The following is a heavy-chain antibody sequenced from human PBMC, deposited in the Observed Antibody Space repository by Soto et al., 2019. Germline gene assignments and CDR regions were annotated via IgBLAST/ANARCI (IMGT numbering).Heavy chain of an antibody. V-gene: IGHV3-30*03. CDR2: ISYDGNNK. CDR3: ARGPSYSDSYFDY. J-gene: IGHJ4*02. D-gene: IGHD4-17*01. Sequence: QVQLVESGGGVVQPGGSLRLSCAASEFTFSNYAMHWVRQPPGKGLQWLAVISYDGNNKYYADSVEGRFTISRDNSKNTVYLQTNSPRLEDTTVYYCARGPSYSDSYFDYWGQGTLVTVSS. CDR1: EFTFSNYA.